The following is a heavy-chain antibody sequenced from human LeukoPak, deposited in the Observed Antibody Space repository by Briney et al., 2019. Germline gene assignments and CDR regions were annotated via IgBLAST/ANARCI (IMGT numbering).Heavy chain of an antibody. J-gene: IGHJ4*02. CDR2: ITGSGTRT. CDR3: VKGRDYNDASAYYIGDY. CDR1: GFTFSTHA. V-gene: IGHV3-23*01. D-gene: IGHD3-22*01. Sequence: PGGPLRLSCAASGFTFSTHAMIWVRQAPGKGPEWVSCITGSGTRTYYRDSVKGRFTISRENSNDTLYLQMNSLRAEDTAVYYCVKGRDYNDASAYYIGDYWGQGTLVTVSS.